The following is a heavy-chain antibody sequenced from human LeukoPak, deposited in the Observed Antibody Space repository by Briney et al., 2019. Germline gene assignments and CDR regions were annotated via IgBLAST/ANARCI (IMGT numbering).Heavy chain of an antibody. J-gene: IGHJ6*02. V-gene: IGHV1-8*02. D-gene: IGHD4-17*01. Sequence: SVQLSCQASAGTFSSYAISWVRQAPGQGLEWMGWMNPNSGNTGYAQKFQGRVTMTRNTSISTAYMELSRLRSEDTAVYYCASLASVTTYGMDVWGQGTTVTVSS. CDR1: AGTFSSYA. CDR3: ASLASVTTYGMDV. CDR2: MNPNSGNT.